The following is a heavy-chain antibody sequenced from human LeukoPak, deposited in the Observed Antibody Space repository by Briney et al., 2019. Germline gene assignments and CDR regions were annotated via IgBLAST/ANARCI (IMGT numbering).Heavy chain of an antibody. CDR1: GYTFTSYY. CDR3: ARDWYSRGWYRVWWFDP. CDR2: INPSGGST. D-gene: IGHD6-19*01. J-gene: IGHJ5*02. Sequence: ASVKVSCKASGYTFTSYYMHWVRQAPGQGLEWMGIINPSGGSTSYAQKFQGRVTMTRDTSTSTVYMELSSLRSEDTAVYYCARDWYSRGWYRVWWFDPWGQGTLVTVSS. V-gene: IGHV1-46*03.